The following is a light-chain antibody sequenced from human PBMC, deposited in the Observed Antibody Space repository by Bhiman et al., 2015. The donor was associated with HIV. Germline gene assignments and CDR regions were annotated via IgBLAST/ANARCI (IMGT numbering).Light chain of an antibody. J-gene: IGLJ3*02. CDR2: DVS. CDR3: SSYTVSSTVV. V-gene: IGLV2-14*03. CDR1: SSDVGGYNY. Sequence: QSALTQPASVSGSPGQSITISCTGTSSDVGGYNYVSWYQQHPGEGPKLMIFDVSNRPSGVSNRFSGSKSANTASLTISGLQAEDEADYYCSSYTVSSTVVFGGGTKLTVL.